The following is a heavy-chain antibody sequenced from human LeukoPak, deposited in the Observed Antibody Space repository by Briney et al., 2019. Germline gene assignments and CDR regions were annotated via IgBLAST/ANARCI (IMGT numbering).Heavy chain of an antibody. CDR1: GGSISTYY. CDR3: AREDPQTTVPEGMDV. V-gene: IGHV4-59*01. Sequence: PSETLSLTCSVSGGSISTYYWSWIRQLPGKGLEWIGYIYYTGTTNYNPSLRSRVTMSVDTSRNQFSLRLSSVAAADTAVYYCAREDPQTTVPEGMDVWGHGTTVSVSS. D-gene: IGHD4-17*01. J-gene: IGHJ6*02. CDR2: IYYTGTT.